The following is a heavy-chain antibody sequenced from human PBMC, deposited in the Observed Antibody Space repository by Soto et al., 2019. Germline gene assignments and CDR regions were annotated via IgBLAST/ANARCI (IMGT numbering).Heavy chain of an antibody. J-gene: IGHJ2*01. V-gene: IGHV4-4*02. Sequence: QVQLQESGPGLVKPSGTLSLTCAVSGGSISSGYWWSWVRQPPGKGLECIGEINHSGSTNYNPSLKSRGTIPVDKSKNQCSLNLSSVTAADKAVYYCARRGDPPYWYFDLWGRDTLVTVSS. CDR2: INHSGST. CDR3: ARRGDPPYWYFDL. CDR1: GGSISSGYW. D-gene: IGHD4-17*01.